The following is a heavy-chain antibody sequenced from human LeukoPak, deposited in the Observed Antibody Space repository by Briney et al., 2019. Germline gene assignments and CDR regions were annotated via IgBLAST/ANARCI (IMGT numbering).Heavy chain of an antibody. J-gene: IGHJ3*02. CDR1: GFTFSSYS. CDR3: TKDDSSSCYDSGPVDKDAFDI. CDR2: IRSKAYGGTT. Sequence: GGSLRLSCAASGFTFSSYSMSWFRQAPGKGLEWVGFIRSKAYGGTTEYAASVKGRFTISRDDSKSIAYLQMNSLKTEDTAFYYCTKDDSSSCYDSGPVDKDAFDIWGQGTMFTVSS. V-gene: IGHV3-49*03. D-gene: IGHD6-13*01.